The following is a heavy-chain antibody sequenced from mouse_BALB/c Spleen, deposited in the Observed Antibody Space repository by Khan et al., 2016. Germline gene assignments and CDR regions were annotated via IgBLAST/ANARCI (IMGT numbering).Heavy chain of an antibody. CDR1: GFDFSRYW. D-gene: IGHD1-1*01. V-gene: IGHV4-1*02. Sequence: EVKLLESGGGLVHPGGSLKLSCAASGFDFSRYWMSWVRQAPGKGLEWIGEINPDSYTINYTPSLKDKFIIFRDTATNTLYMQMSTVRSEDTALYYCARAGYYGYLAYWGQGTLVTVSA. CDR3: ARAGYYGYLAY. J-gene: IGHJ3*01. CDR2: INPDSYTI.